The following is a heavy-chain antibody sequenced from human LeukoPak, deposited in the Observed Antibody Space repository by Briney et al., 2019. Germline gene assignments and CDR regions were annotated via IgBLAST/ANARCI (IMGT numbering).Heavy chain of an antibody. CDR1: GGSFSGYY. CDR3: ARGAGYYCSSTSCYRRLYGMDV. D-gene: IGHD2-2*01. Sequence: SETLSLTCAVYGGSFSGYYWSWIRQPPGKGLEWIGEINHSRSTNYNPSLKSRVTISVDTSKNQFSLKLSSVTAADTAVYYCARGAGYYCSSTSCYRRLYGMDVWGQGTTVTVSS. CDR2: INHSRST. V-gene: IGHV4-34*01. J-gene: IGHJ6*02.